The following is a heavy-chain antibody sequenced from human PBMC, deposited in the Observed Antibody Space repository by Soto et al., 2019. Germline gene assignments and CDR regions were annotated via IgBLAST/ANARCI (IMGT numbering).Heavy chain of an antibody. Sequence: ASVKVSCKASGYTFTSYAMHWVRQAPGQRLEWMGWINAGNGNTKYSQKFQGRVTITRDTSASTAYMELSSLRSEDTAVYYCAKVAVIGNYDSFDSWGQGALVTVSS. CDR1: GYTFTSYA. CDR2: INAGNGNT. J-gene: IGHJ4*02. D-gene: IGHD4-4*01. V-gene: IGHV1-3*01. CDR3: AKVAVIGNYDSFDS.